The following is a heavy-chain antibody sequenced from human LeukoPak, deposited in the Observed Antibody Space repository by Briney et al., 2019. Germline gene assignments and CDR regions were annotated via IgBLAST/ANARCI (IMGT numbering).Heavy chain of an antibody. V-gene: IGHV3-53*01. CDR2: IYSGGTI. Sequence: GGSLRLSCAASGFTVSSNYMAWVRQAPGKGLEWVSVIYSGGTIYYADSVKGRFTISRDNSKNTLYLQMNSLRAEDTAVYYCAREGSYDGSTMWHFDHWGQGTLVTVSS. D-gene: IGHD3-22*01. CDR3: AREGSYDGSTMWHFDH. J-gene: IGHJ4*02. CDR1: GFTVSSNY.